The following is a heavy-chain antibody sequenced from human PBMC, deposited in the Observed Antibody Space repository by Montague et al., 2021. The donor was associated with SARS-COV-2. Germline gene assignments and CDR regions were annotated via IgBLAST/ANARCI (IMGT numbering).Heavy chain of an antibody. D-gene: IGHD3-10*01. V-gene: IGHV4-31*03. CDR2: IYYSGST. CDR3: ARDKVYGSGRGPREGRYYYYYYGMDV. J-gene: IGHJ6*02. CDR1: GGSISSGGYY. Sequence: TLSLTCTVSGGSISSGGYYWSWIRQHPGKGLEWIGYIYYSGSTYYXXXVKSRVTISVDTSKNQFSLKLSSVTAADTAVYYCARDKVYGSGRGPREGRYYYYYYGMDVWGQGTTVTVSS.